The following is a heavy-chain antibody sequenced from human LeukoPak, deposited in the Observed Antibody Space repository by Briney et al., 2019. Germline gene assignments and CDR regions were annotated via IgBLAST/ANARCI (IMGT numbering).Heavy chain of an antibody. J-gene: IGHJ6*02. CDR2: ISYDGSNK. D-gene: IGHD4-17*01. V-gene: IGHV3-30*18. Sequence: GGSLRLSCAASGFTFSSYGMHWVRQAPGKGLQGVAGISYDGSNKYYANSLKGRFTISRDNSKNTLYLQMTSLRAEDTAVYYCAKLAVTTCMDVWGHGTTVTVSS. CDR3: AKLAVTTCMDV. CDR1: GFTFSSYG.